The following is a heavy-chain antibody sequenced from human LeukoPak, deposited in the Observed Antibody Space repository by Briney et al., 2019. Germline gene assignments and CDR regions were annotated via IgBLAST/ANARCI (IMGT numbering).Heavy chain of an antibody. Sequence: ASVKVSCKASGYTFTSYGISWVRQAPGQGLEWMGWISAYNGNTNYAQKLQGRVTMTTDTSTSTAYMELSSLRSEDTAVYYCARAYSSSYYFDYWGQGTLVTVSS. CDR1: GYTFTSYG. J-gene: IGHJ4*02. D-gene: IGHD6-6*01. CDR2: ISAYNGNT. V-gene: IGHV1-18*01. CDR3: ARAYSSSYYFDY.